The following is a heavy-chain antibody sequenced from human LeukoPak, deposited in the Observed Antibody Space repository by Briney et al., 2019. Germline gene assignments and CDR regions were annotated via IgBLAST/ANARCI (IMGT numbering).Heavy chain of an antibody. V-gene: IGHV3-33*01. CDR2: IWYDGSNK. CDR3: ARDRGIAAAWYYFDY. Sequence: GGSLRLSCAASGFTFSSYGMHWVRQAPGKGLEWVAVIWYDGSNKHYADSVKGRFTISRDNSKNTLYLQMNSLRAEDTAVYYCARDRGIAAAWYYFDYWGQGTLVTVSS. CDR1: GFTFSSYG. D-gene: IGHD6-13*01. J-gene: IGHJ4*02.